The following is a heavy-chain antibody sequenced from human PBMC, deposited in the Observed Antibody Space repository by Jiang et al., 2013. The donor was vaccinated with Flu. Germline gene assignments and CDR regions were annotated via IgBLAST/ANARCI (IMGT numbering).Heavy chain of an antibody. D-gene: IGHD2-21*02. CDR2: INPDSGAT. J-gene: IGHJ4*01. V-gene: IGHV1-2*04. Sequence: WINPDSGATNYAQKFQGWVTMTRDTSISTAYMELSRLKSDDTAVYFCTRVVTATSGFDYWGQGTLVTVSS. CDR3: TRVVTATSGFDY.